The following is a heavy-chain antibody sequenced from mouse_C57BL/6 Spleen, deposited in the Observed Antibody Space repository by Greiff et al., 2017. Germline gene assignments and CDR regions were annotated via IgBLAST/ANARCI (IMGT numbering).Heavy chain of an antibody. Sequence: VQLQQPGAELVRPGSSVKLSCKASGYTFTSYWLAWVKQRPGQGLEWIGNIYPSDSETHYNQKFKDKATLTVDKSSSTAYMQLSSLTSEDSAVYYCARRSTSFDYWGQGTTLTVT. CDR2: IYPSDSET. CDR3: ARRSTSFDY. CDR1: GYTFTSYW. V-gene: IGHV1-61*01. D-gene: IGHD5-1*01. J-gene: IGHJ2*01.